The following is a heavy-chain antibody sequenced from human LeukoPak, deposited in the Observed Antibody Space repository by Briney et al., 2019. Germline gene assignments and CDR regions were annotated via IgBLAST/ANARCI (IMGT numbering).Heavy chain of an antibody. CDR1: GYTFTSYY. CDR3: ARSGLRTVYYYYGMDV. V-gene: IGHV1-46*01. Sequence: ASVKVSCKASGYTFTSYYMHWVRQAPGQGLEWMGIINPSGGSTSYAQKFQGRVTMTRDTSTSTVYMELSSLRSEDTAVYYCARSGLRTVYYYYGMDVWGQGTTVTVSS. D-gene: IGHD5-12*01. CDR2: INPSGGST. J-gene: IGHJ6*02.